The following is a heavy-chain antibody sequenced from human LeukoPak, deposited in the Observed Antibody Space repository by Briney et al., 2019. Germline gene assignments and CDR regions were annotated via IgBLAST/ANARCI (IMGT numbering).Heavy chain of an antibody. CDR3: ARVRDDYNVDY. Sequence: PGGSLRLSCAASGFTFSSDAMHWVRQAPGKGLEWVAVISYDGSNKYYADSVKGRFTISRDNSKNTLYLQMNSLRAEDTAVYYCARVRDDYNVDYWGQGTLVTVSS. CDR2: ISYDGSNK. CDR1: GFTFSSDA. J-gene: IGHJ4*02. V-gene: IGHV3-30*04. D-gene: IGHD5-24*01.